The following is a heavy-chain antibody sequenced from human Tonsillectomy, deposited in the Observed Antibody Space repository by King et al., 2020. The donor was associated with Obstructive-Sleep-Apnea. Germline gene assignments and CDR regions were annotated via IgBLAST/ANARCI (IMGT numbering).Heavy chain of an antibody. Sequence: VQLVESGGGLVQPGGSLRLSCAASGFTFSSYDMHWVRQATGKGLEWVSAIGTAGDTYYPGSVKGRFTISRENAKNSLYLQMNSLRAGDTAVYYCARGGYSHEDWFDPWGQGTLVTVSS. D-gene: IGHD5-18*01. CDR2: IGTAGDT. CDR3: ARGGYSHEDWFDP. J-gene: IGHJ5*02. CDR1: GFTFSSYD. V-gene: IGHV3-13*04.